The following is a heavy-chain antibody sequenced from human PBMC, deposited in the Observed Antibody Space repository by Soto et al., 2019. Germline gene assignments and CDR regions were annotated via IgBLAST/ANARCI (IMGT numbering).Heavy chain of an antibody. CDR2: ISESGGST. V-gene: IGHV3-23*01. CDR1: GFTFSGYA. D-gene: IGHD5-18*01. CDR3: VKVLQYSYGLPH. Sequence: PGGSLRLSCAASGFTFSGYAMTWVRQAPGKGLQWVSSISESGGSTYYADAVKGRFTISRDNSKNTLYLQMSSLRAEDTAVYYCVKVLQYSYGLPHWGQGTLVTVSS. J-gene: IGHJ4*02.